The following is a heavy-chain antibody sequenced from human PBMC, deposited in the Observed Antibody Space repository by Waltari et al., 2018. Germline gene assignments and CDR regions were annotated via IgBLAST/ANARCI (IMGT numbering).Heavy chain of an antibody. CDR2: MNPNSGNT. V-gene: IGHV1-8*01. J-gene: IGHJ4*02. CDR1: GYTFTSYD. Sequence: QVQLVQSGAEVKKPGASVKVSCKASGYTFTSYDINWVRQATGQGLEWMGWMNPNSGNTGYEQKFQGRVTMTRNTSISTAYMELSSLRSEDTAVYYCARGWGTGDIVVVVAPKDWGQGTLVTVSS. D-gene: IGHD2-15*01. CDR3: ARGWGTGDIVVVVAPKD.